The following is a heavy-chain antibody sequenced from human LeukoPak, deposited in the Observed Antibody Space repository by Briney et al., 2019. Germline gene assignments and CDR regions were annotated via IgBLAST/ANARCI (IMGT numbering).Heavy chain of an antibody. D-gene: IGHD3-22*01. CDR2: IKSKTDGGTT. CDR1: GFTFSNAL. V-gene: IGHV3-15*01. J-gene: IGHJ1*01. Sequence: GGSLRLSCAASGFTFSNALMSWVRQAPGKGLEWVGRIKSKTDGGTTDYAAPVKGRFTISRDDSKNTLYLQMNSLKTEDTAVYYCTTSEYYYDSSGYYQHWGQGTLVTVSS. CDR3: TTSEYYYDSSGYYQH.